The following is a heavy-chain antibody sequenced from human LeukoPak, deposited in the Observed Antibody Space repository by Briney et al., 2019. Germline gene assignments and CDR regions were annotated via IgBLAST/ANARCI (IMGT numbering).Heavy chain of an antibody. CDR2: IYYSRST. V-gene: IGHV4-61*01. J-gene: IGHJ2*01. D-gene: IGHD3-22*01. CDR3: ARGVTMIVVVIHDWYFDL. Sequence: SETLSLTCTVSGGSVNSGSYYWNWIRQPPGKGLEWIGYIYYSRSTYYNPSLKSRVTISVDTSKNQFSLKLSSLTAADTAVYYCARGVTMIVVVIHDWYFDLWGRGTLVTVSS. CDR1: GGSVNSGSYY.